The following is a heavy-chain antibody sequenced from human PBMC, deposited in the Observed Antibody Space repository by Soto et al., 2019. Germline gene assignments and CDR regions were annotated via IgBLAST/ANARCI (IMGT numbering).Heavy chain of an antibody. CDR1: GGTFSSYT. Sequence: SVKVSCKASGGTFSSYTISWVRQAPGQGLEWMGRIIPILGIANYAQKFQGRVTITADKSTSTAYMELSSLRAEDTAVYYCARDLRLLEWYGESYGLDVWGQGTTVTVSS. V-gene: IGHV1-69*04. CDR2: IIPILGIA. D-gene: IGHD3-3*01. J-gene: IGHJ6*02. CDR3: ARDLRLLEWYGESYGLDV.